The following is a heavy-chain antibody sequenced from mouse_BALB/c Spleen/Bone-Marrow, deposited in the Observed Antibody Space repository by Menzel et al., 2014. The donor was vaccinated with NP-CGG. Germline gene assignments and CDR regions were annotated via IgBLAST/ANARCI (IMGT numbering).Heavy chain of an antibody. Sequence: VQLHQSGAELMKPGASVKISCKATGYTFSNYWIEWVKQRPGHGLEWIGEILPGSDSTNYTEKFKGKATFTADTSSNTAYIQLCSLTSEDSAVYYCARILADSYAMDYWGQGTSVTVSS. J-gene: IGHJ4*01. D-gene: IGHD1-1*01. CDR1: GYTFSNYW. V-gene: IGHV1-9*01. CDR3: ARILADSYAMDY. CDR2: ILPGSDST.